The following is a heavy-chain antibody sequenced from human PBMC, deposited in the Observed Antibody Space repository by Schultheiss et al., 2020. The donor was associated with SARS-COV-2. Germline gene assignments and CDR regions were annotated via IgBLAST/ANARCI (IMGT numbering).Heavy chain of an antibody. CDR1: GFTFDDYA. D-gene: IGHD6-6*01. V-gene: IGHV3-30-3*01. J-gene: IGHJ5*02. CDR2: ISYDGSNK. Sequence: GGSLRLSCAASGFTFDDYAMHWVRQAPGKGLEWVAVISYDGSNKYYADSVKGRFTISRDNAKNSLYLQMNSLRAEDTALYYCAKDYSSSNRAPESWGQGTLVTVSS. CDR3: AKDYSSSNRAPES.